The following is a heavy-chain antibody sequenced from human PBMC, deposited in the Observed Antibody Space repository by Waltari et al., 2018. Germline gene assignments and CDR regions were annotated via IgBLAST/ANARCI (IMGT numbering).Heavy chain of an antibody. CDR3: ARSSWGSGYWGMDAFDI. Sequence: QLQLQESGPGLVKPSETLSLTCTVSGGSISSSSYYWGWIRQPPGKGLEGIGSIYYSGSTYYNPSLKSRVTISVDTSKNQFSLKLSSVTAADTAVYYCARSSWGSGYWGMDAFDIWGQGTMVTVSS. V-gene: IGHV4-39*01. CDR2: IYYSGST. D-gene: IGHD3-3*01. J-gene: IGHJ3*02. CDR1: GGSISSSSYY.